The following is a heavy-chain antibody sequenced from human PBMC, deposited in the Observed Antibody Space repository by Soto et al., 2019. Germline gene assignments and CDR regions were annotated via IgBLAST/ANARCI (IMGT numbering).Heavy chain of an antibody. V-gene: IGHV3-23*01. J-gene: IGHJ4*02. D-gene: IGHD5-18*01. CDR2: IANSGDGT. CDR3: ARDNGYSYGYIDY. Sequence: PGGSLRLSCAASGFTFSNCAMTWVRQAPGKGPEWVSTIANSGDGTYYADSVKGRFTISRDNSKNTLYLQMNSLRAEDTAVYYCARDNGYSYGYIDYWGQGTLVTVSS. CDR1: GFTFSNCA.